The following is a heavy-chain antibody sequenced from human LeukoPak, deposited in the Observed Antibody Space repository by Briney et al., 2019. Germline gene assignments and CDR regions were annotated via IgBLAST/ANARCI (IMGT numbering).Heavy chain of an antibody. CDR1: GYSFTDYY. CDR3: VRADRLHGGPYLIGP. J-gene: IGHJ5*02. V-gene: IGHV1-2*02. D-gene: IGHD2-21*01. CDR2: INLNNGDI. Sequence: ASVKVSCKASGYSFTDYYMHWVRQAPGQGLEWMGWINLNNGDIKSAQKFQGRVTMTRDTSITTVYMEVSWLTSDDTAIYYCVRADRLHGGPYLIGPWGQGTLVTVSS.